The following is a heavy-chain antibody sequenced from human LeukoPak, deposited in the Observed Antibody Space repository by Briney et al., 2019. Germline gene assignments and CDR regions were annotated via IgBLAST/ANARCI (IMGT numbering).Heavy chain of an antibody. J-gene: IGHJ3*02. V-gene: IGHV1-3*01. CDR1: GYTFTSYA. Sequence: ASVKVSCKASGYTFTSYAMHWVRQAPGQRLEWMGWINAGNGNTKYSQKFQGRVTMTTDTSTSTAYMELRSLRSDDTAVYYCARLSSPKVLLWFGDPGAFDIWGQGTMVTVSS. CDR3: ARLSSPKVLLWFGDPGAFDI. D-gene: IGHD3-10*01. CDR2: INAGNGNT.